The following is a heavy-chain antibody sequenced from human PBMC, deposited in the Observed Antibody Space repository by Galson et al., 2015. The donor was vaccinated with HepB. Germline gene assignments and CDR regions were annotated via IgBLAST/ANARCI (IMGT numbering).Heavy chain of an antibody. D-gene: IGHD2-15*01. V-gene: IGHV7-4-1*02. CDR1: GYTFTSYA. CDR3: ARDIPRVVSGGSWGCAFDI. CDR2: INTNTGNP. Sequence: SVKVSCKASGYTFTSYAMNWVRQAPGQGLEWMGWINTNTGNPTYAQGFTGRFVFSLDTSVSTPYLQISSLKAEDTAVYYCARDIPRVVSGGSWGCAFDIWGQGTMVTVSS. J-gene: IGHJ3*02.